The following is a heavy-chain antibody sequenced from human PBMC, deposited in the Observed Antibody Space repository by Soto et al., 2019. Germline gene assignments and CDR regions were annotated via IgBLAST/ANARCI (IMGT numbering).Heavy chain of an antibody. Sequence: GGSLRLSCASSGFTFSSYAMSWVRQAPGKGLEWVSSISGSGGGTYYADSVKGRFIISRDNSKNTLDLQMNSLRVEDTAVYYDAKGWGDSGGQGPLVTVSS. CDR1: GFTFSSYA. D-gene: IGHD1-26*01. CDR3: AKGWGDS. CDR2: ISGSGGGT. J-gene: IGHJ5*01. V-gene: IGHV3-23*01.